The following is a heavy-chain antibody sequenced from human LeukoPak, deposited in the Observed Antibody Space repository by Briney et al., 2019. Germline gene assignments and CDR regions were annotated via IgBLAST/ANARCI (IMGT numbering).Heavy chain of an antibody. D-gene: IGHD2-21*01. CDR2: IYSGGST. Sequence: GGSLRLSCAASGFTFDDYAMHWVRQAPGKGLEWVSVIYSGGSTYYADSVKGRFTISRDNSKNTLYLQMNSLRAEDTAVYYCARRTGDYYYYMDVWGKGTTVTISS. CDR3: ARRTGDYYYYMDV. V-gene: IGHV3-66*01. J-gene: IGHJ6*03. CDR1: GFTFDDYA.